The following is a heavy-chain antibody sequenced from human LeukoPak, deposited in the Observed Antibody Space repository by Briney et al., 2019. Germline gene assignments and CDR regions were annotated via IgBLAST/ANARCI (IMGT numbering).Heavy chain of an antibody. CDR3: ARDATPKWYYDILTGYYSDYYYYGMDV. CDR2: INPNSGGT. J-gene: IGHJ6*02. CDR1: GYTFTGYY. V-gene: IGHV1-2*02. D-gene: IGHD3-9*01. Sequence: ASVKVSCKASGYTFTGYYMHWVRQAPGQGLEWMGWINPNSGGTNYAQKFQGRATMTRDTSISTAYMELSRLRSDDTTVYYCARDATPKWYYDILTGYYSDYYYYGMDVWGQGTTVTVSS.